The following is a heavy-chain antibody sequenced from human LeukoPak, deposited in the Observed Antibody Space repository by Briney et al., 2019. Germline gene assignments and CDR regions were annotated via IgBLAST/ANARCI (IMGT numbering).Heavy chain of an antibody. CDR1: YX. V-gene: IGHV4-59*01. Sequence: YXWSWIRQPPGKGLEWIGYIYYSGSTNYNPSLKSRVTISVDTSKNQFSLKLSSVTAADTAVYYCARDNRYGYYYDSSGYYLDWFDPWGQGTLVTVSS. J-gene: IGHJ5*02. D-gene: IGHD3-22*01. CDR2: IYYSGST. CDR3: ARDNRYGYYYDSSGYYLDWFDP.